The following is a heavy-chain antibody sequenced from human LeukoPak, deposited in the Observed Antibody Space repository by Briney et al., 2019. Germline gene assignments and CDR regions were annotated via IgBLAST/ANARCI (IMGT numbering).Heavy chain of an antibody. CDR1: GFTVSSNY. CDR3: AKDRPTWPIDY. Sequence: GGSLRLSCAASGFTVSSNYMSWVRQAPGKGLEWVSVIYSGGSTYYADSVKGRFTISRDNSKNTLYLQMNSLRAEDTAVYYCAKDRPTWPIDYWGQGTLVTVSS. D-gene: IGHD5-12*01. CDR2: IYSGGST. V-gene: IGHV3-66*01. J-gene: IGHJ4*02.